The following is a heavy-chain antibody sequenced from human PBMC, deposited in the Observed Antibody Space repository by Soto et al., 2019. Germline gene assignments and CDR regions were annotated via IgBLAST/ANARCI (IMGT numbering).Heavy chain of an antibody. CDR1: GGSFSGYY. V-gene: IGHV4-34*01. Sequence: SETLSLTCAVYGGSFSGYYWIWIRQPPGKGLEWIGEINHSGSTNYNPSLKSRVTISVDTSKNQFSLKLSSVTAADTAVYYCASLSSSWYYGWDYWGQGTLVTVSS. CDR3: ASLSSSWYYGWDY. J-gene: IGHJ4*02. D-gene: IGHD6-13*01. CDR2: INHSGST.